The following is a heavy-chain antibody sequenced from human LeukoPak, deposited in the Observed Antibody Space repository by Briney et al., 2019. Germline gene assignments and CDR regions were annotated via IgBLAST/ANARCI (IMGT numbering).Heavy chain of an antibody. V-gene: IGHV3-43*01. CDR3: AKGPGREGYFDY. Sequence: GGSLRLSCAASGFTFDDYTMHWVRQAPGKGLEWVSLISWDGGSTYYADSVKGRFTIPRDNSKNSLYLQMNSLRTEDTALYYCAKGPGREGYFDYWGQGTLVTVSS. D-gene: IGHD3-10*01. CDR1: GFTFDDYT. CDR2: ISWDGGST. J-gene: IGHJ4*02.